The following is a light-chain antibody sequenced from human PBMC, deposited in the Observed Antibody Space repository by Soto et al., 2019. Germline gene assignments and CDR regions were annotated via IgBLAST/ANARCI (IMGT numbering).Light chain of an antibody. V-gene: IGKV3D-7*01. Sequence: EIVMTQSPATLSLSPGERATLSCRASQSVSSSYLSWYQQKPGQAPRLLIYGASTRATGIPARFSGSGSGTDFTPTISSLQPEDFAVYYCQQDYNVCTFGQGTRLEIK. CDR2: GAS. J-gene: IGKJ5*01. CDR1: QSVSSSY. CDR3: QQDYNVCT.